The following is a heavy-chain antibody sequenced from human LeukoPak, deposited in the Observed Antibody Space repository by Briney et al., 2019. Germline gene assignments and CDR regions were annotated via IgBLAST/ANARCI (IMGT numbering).Heavy chain of an antibody. D-gene: IGHD1-26*01. CDR3: ARAQGGSYQNLDY. Sequence: SETLSLTCTVSGGSVRSDSYYWSWIRQPPEKGLEWIGYVYYSGSTNYNPSLKSRVTISVDTSKNQFSLKLRSVTAADTAVYYCARAQGGSYQNLDYWGQGTLVTVSS. CDR1: GGSVRSDSYY. J-gene: IGHJ4*02. V-gene: IGHV4-61*01. CDR2: VYYSGST.